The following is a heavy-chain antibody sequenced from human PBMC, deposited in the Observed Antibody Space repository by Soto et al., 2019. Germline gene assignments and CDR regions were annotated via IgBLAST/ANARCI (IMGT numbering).Heavy chain of an antibody. CDR2: ISSSSSYI. V-gene: IGHV3-21*04. Sequence: PGGSLRLSCAASGFTFSSYSMNWVRQAPGKGLEWVSSISSSSSYIYYADSVKGRFTISRDNAKNSLYLQMNSLRAEDTAVYYCAKDTGIAARPNWFDPWGQGTLVTVSS. CDR1: GFTFSSYS. CDR3: AKDTGIAARPNWFDP. D-gene: IGHD6-6*01. J-gene: IGHJ5*02.